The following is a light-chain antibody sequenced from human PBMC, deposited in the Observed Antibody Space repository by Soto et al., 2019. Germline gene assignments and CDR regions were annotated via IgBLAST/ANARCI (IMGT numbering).Light chain of an antibody. CDR2: EGS. V-gene: IGLV2-23*01. J-gene: IGLJ2*01. CDR3: CSYAGSYTLV. CDR1: SSDVGSYNL. Sequence: QSVLTQPASVSGSPGQSITISCTGTSSDVGSYNLVSWYQQHPGKAPKLMIYEGSKRPSGASNRFSGSKSGNTASLTISGLQAEDEAYYYCCSYAGSYTLVFGGGTQLTVL.